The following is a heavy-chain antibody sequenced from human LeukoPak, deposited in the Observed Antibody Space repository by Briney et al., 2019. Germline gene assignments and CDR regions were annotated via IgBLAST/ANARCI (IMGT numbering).Heavy chain of an antibody. CDR3: ARVFGVDSSGYSPDY. CDR1: GYTFTGYY. D-gene: IGHD3-22*01. CDR2: INPNSGGT. J-gene: IGHJ4*02. V-gene: IGHV1-2*02. Sequence: ASVKVSCKASGYTFTGYYMHWVRQAPGQGLEWMRWINPNSGGTNYAQKFQGRVTMTRDTSISTAYMELSRLRSDDTAVYYCARVFGVDSSGYSPDYWGQGTLVTVSS.